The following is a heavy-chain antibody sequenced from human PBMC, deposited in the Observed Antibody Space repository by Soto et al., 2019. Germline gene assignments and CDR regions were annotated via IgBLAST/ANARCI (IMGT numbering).Heavy chain of an antibody. CDR3: ARDLESRVVTTGNWFDP. CDR2: ISAYNGNT. J-gene: IGHJ5*02. D-gene: IGHD3-3*01. CDR1: GYTFTSYG. Sequence: ASVKVSCKASGYTFTSYGISWVRQAPGQGLEWMGWISAYNGNTNYAQKLQGRVTMTTDTSTSTAYMELRSLRSDDTAVYYCARDLESRVVTTGNWFDPWGQGTLVTVSS. V-gene: IGHV1-18*01.